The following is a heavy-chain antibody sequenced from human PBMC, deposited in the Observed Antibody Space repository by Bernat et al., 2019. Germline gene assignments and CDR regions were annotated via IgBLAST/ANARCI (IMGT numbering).Heavy chain of an antibody. V-gene: IGHV4-59*08. J-gene: IGHJ5*02. Sequence: QVQLQESGPGLVKPSETLSLACTVSGGSISSYYWSWIRQPPGKGLECIGYIYNTGRTNYNPSLKGQVTISVDTSKNQFSLTLTSVTAADTAVYYCASLYGDYAWFDHWGQGTLVTVSS. CDR2: IYNTGRT. CDR3: ASLYGDYAWFDH. CDR1: GGSISSYY. D-gene: IGHD4-17*01.